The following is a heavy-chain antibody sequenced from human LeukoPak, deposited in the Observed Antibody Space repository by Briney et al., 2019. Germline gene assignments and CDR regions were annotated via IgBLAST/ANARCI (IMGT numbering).Heavy chain of an antibody. CDR3: ARAYQPLGGLSFPDS. CDR1: GYTFTNYA. D-gene: IGHD3-16*02. Sequence: GASVKVSCKASGYTFTNYAMNWVRQAPGQGLEWMGWINPNTGNPTYAQGSTGRFVFSLDTSVTTAYLQISSLKAEDTAVYYCARAYQPLGGLSFPDSWGQGTLVTVSS. CDR2: INPNTGNP. V-gene: IGHV7-4-1*02. J-gene: IGHJ5*01.